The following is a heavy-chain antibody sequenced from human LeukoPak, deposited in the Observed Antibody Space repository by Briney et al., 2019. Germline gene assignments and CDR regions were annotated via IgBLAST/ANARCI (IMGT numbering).Heavy chain of an antibody. J-gene: IGHJ4*02. CDR3: ARWAESNDY. CDR1: GFSFSNFW. Sequence: GGSLRLSCAASGFSFSNFWMSWVRQAPGKGLEWVANIREDGSEKYYVDSVKGRFTISRDNAKNSLYLQMNSLRAEDTAVYYCARWAESNDYWGQGTLVTVSS. V-gene: IGHV3-7*05. CDR2: IREDGSEK.